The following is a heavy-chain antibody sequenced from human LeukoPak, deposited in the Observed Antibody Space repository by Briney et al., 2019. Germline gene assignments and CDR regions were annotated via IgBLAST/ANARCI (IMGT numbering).Heavy chain of an antibody. V-gene: IGHV4-61*01. Sequence: PSETLSLTCTVSGDSISSSYYYWGWIRQPPGTGLEWIGYIYYSGSTNYNPSLKSRVTISVDTSKNQFSLKLSSVSAADTAVYYCARDVLYSSSSADYYYYGMDVWGQGTTVTVSS. CDR3: ARDVLYSSSSADYYYYGMDV. CDR2: IYYSGST. CDR1: GDSISSSYYY. D-gene: IGHD6-6*01. J-gene: IGHJ6*02.